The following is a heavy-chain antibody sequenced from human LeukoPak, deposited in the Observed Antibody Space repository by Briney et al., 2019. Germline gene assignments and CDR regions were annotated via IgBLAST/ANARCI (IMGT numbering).Heavy chain of an antibody. CDR3: ARDRGYSYGHDY. V-gene: IGHV3-21*01. D-gene: IGHD5-18*01. CDR1: GFTFSSYS. Sequence: GGSLRLSCAASGFTFSSYSMNWVRQAPGKGLEWVSSISSSSSYIYYADSVKGRFTISRDNAKNSLYPQMNSLRAEDTAVYYCARDRGYSYGHDYWGQGTLVTVSS. CDR2: ISSSSSYI. J-gene: IGHJ4*02.